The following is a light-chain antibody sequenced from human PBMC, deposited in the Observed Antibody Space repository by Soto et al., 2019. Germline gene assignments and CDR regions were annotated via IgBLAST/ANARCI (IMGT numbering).Light chain of an antibody. CDR3: QQYENLPT. CDR1: QNINNY. Sequence: DIQMTQYQSSLSASVGDRVAITCQASQNINNYLNWYQQKPGRAPKLLIYDASNLEAGVPSRFRGSGSGTDFTFTISRLQPEDIATYYCQQYENLPTFGQGTRLEIK. CDR2: DAS. J-gene: IGKJ5*01. V-gene: IGKV1-33*01.